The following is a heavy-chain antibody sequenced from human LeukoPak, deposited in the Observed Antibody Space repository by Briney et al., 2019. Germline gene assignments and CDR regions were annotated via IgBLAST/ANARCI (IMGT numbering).Heavy chain of an antibody. J-gene: IGHJ4*02. CDR1: GYTFSSYE. CDR2: ISSSGSTI. V-gene: IGHV3-48*03. Sequence: PGGSLRLSCAASGYTFSSYEMNWVRQAPGKGLEWVSYISSSGSTIYYADSVKGRSTISRDNAKNSLYLQMNSLRAEDTAVYYCARYHDYGDYGGQGTLVTVSS. CDR3: ARYHDYGDY.